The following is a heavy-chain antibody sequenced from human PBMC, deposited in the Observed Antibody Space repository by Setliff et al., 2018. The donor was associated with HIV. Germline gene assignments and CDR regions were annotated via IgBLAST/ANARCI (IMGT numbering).Heavy chain of an antibody. D-gene: IGHD1-7*01. Sequence: PSETLSLTCAVSGDSIGTYSWHWLRQPPGKGLEWIGYIYGSGSTGYNHSLTSRVTMSTDTPNNRFALKLTSVTAADTAVYYCAKRAVQDGTVTSSNWFESWGQGTLVTVSS. CDR1: GDSIGTYS. CDR2: IYGSGST. CDR3: AKRAVQDGTVTSSNWFES. V-gene: IGHV4-4*09. J-gene: IGHJ5*01.